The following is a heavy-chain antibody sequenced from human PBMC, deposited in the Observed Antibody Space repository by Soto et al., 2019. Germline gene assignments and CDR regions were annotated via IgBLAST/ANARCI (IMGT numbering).Heavy chain of an antibody. V-gene: IGHV1-8*01. J-gene: IGHJ4*02. CDR2: MNPNSGNT. CDR3: ARMGSGFLEWLLYPTYFDY. CDR1: GYTITSYD. D-gene: IGHD3-3*01. Sequence: GASVKVSCKASGYTITSYDINWVRQATGQGLEWMGWMNPNSGNTGYAQKFQGRVTMTRNTSISTAYMELSSLRSEDTAVYYCARMGSGFLEWLLYPTYFDYWGQGTLVTVSS.